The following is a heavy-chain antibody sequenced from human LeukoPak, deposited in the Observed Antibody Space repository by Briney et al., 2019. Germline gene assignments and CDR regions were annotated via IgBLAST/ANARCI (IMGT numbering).Heavy chain of an antibody. Sequence: SETLSLTCTVPGGSISSYYWSWIRQPPGKGLEWIGYIYYSGSTNYNPSLKSRVTISVDTSKNQFSLKLSSVTAADTAVYYCARDGYSRDYFDYWGQGTLVTVSS. V-gene: IGHV4-59*01. J-gene: IGHJ4*02. CDR2: IYYSGST. CDR1: GGSISSYY. CDR3: ARDGYSRDYFDY. D-gene: IGHD6-13*01.